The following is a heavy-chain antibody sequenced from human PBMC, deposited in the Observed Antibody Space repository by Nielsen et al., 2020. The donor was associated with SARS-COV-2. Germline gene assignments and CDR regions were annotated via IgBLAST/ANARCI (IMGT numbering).Heavy chain of an antibody. V-gene: IGHV4-61*02. J-gene: IGHJ6*02. CDR3: VRGNPPYYFYYMDV. CDR2: ISIGGGT. Sequence: SETLSLTCTVSSGSFRSGSYYWSWIRQTAGKGLEWIGRISIGGGTNYNPSLKSRVTISMDTSKNQFSLRLSSVTAADTAIYYCVRGNPPYYFYYMDVWGQGTTVTVSS. CDR1: SGSFRSGSYY.